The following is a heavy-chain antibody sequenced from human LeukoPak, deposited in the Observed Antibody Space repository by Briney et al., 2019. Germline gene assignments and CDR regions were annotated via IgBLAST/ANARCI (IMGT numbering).Heavy chain of an antibody. CDR3: ARDRIAVAATETSFDY. J-gene: IGHJ4*02. D-gene: IGHD6-19*01. Sequence: GGSLRLSCAASGFTFSDYYMSWIRQAPGKGLEWVSYISSSGNTIYYADSVKGRFTISRGNAKNSLYLQMSSLRAEDTAMYYCARDRIAVAATETSFDYWGQGTLVTVSS. CDR2: ISSSGNTI. V-gene: IGHV3-11*04. CDR1: GFTFSDYY.